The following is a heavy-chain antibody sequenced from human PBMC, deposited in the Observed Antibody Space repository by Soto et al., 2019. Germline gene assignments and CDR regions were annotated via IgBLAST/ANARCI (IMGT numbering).Heavy chain of an antibody. D-gene: IGHD2-8*01. CDR3: AQGPGMYSHFDY. CDR1: GFTFSSFA. V-gene: IGHV3-23*01. J-gene: IGHJ4*02. Sequence: EVQMLESGGGLVQPGGSLKLSCAASGFTFSSFAMSWVRQAPGKGLDWVSAISGSDGSTYYAESVKGRFTISRDDSKNTLYLQMNSLRAEDTAVYYCAQGPGMYSHFDYWGQGPLVTVSS. CDR2: ISGSDGST.